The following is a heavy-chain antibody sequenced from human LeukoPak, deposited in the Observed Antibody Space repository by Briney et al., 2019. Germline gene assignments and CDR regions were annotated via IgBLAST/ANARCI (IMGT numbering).Heavy chain of an antibody. J-gene: IGHJ4*02. CDR2: ISWNSGSI. CDR3: AKGVAAAEGPFDY. CDR1: GFTFDDYA. Sequence: GGSLRLSCAASGFTFDDYAMHWVRQAPGKGLEWVSGISWNSGSIGYADSVKGRFTISRDNAKNSLYLRMNSLRAEDTALYYCAKGVAAAEGPFDYWGQGTLVTVSS. V-gene: IGHV3-9*01. D-gene: IGHD6-13*01.